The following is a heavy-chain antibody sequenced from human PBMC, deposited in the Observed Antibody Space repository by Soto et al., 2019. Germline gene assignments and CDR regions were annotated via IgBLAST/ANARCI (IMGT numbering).Heavy chain of an antibody. D-gene: IGHD6-6*01. V-gene: IGHV3-53*01. J-gene: IGHJ4*02. CDR1: GFTVSSNY. CDR2: IYSGGST. CDR3: ARESVGSSSGPSDY. Sequence: PGGSLRLSCAASGFTVSSNYMSWVRQAPGKGLEWVSVIYSGGSTYYADSVKGRFTISRDNSKNTLYLQMNSLRAEDTAVYYCARESVGSSSGPSDYWGQGTLVTVSS.